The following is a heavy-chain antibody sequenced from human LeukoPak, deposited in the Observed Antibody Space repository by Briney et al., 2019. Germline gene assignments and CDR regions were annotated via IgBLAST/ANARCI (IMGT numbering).Heavy chain of an antibody. CDR1: GYTFTSYG. D-gene: IGHD2-2*01. V-gene: IGHV1-18*01. CDR2: ISAYNGNT. J-gene: IGHJ5*02. CDR3: ARDRGPYCSSTSCNWFDP. Sequence: ASVKVSCKASGYTFTSYGISWVRQAPGQGLEWMGWISAYNGNTNYAQKLQGRVTMTTDTSTSTAYMELRSLRSDDTAVYYCARDRGPYCSSTSCNWFDPWGQGTLVTVFS.